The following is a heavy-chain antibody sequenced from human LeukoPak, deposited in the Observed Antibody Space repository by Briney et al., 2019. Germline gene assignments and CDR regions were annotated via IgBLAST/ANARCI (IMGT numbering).Heavy chain of an antibody. Sequence: SETLSLTCAVYGGSFSGHYWSWIRQPPGEGLEWIGYISYSGRINYNPSLKSRVTLSLDTSKNQFSLTLTSVTAADTAVYYCARGAGWWDYWGQGTLVTVSS. CDR1: GGSFSGHY. CDR2: ISYSGRI. CDR3: ARGAGWWDY. V-gene: IGHV4-59*11. D-gene: IGHD2-15*01. J-gene: IGHJ4*02.